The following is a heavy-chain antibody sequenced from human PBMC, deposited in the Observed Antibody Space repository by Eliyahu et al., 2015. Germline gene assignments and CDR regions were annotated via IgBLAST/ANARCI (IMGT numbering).Heavy chain of an antibody. CDR2: NNPNSGGT. CDR3: ARDHLLPRSRRGWFDP. J-gene: IGHJ5*02. D-gene: IGHD3-10*01. CDR1: GYTFTGYY. Sequence: QVQLVQSGAEVKKPGASVKVSCKASGYTFTGYYMHWVRQAPGQGLEWMGWNNPNSGGTNYAQKFQGRVTMTRDTSISTAYMELSRLRSDDTAVYYCARDHLLPRSRRGWFDPWGQGTLVTVSS. V-gene: IGHV1-2*02.